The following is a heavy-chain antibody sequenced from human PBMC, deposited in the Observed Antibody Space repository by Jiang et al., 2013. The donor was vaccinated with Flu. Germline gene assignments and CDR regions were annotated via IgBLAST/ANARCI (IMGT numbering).Heavy chain of an antibody. J-gene: IGHJ4*02. D-gene: IGHD3-10*01. CDR2: VDPSDAYT. CDR3: ARHAYYYGSGYSQFDL. V-gene: IGHV5-10-1*03. Sequence: QLVESGAEVKKPGESLRISCKGSGYTFISHWISWVRQMPGKGLEWMGTVDPSDAYTDYNPSFQGHVIVSTDKSITTAYLQWSSLKASDTAIYFCARHAYYYGSGYSQFDLWGQGTPVTVSS. CDR1: GYTFISHW.